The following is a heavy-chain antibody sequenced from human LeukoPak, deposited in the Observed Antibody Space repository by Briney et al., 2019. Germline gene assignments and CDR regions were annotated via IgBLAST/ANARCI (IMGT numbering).Heavy chain of an antibody. D-gene: IGHD4-17*01. CDR3: ARGHGTVTTGVMLDY. CDR2: IYHSGST. J-gene: IGHJ4*02. CDR1: GGSISSSNW. Sequence: SETLSLTCAVSGGSISSSNWWSWVRPPPGKGLEWIGEIYHSGSTNYNPSLKSRVTISVDKSKNQFSLKLSSVTAADTAVYYCARGHGTVTTGVMLDYWGQGTLVTVSS. V-gene: IGHV4-4*02.